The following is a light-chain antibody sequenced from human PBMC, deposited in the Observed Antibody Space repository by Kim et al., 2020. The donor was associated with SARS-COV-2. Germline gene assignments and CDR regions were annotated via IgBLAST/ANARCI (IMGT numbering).Light chain of an antibody. V-gene: IGLV6-57*03. CDR3: QSYDSSNPWV. CDR2: EDN. Sequence: KTVTLSCPRSSGSIACSYVEWYQQRPGRAPTTVIYEDNQRPSGVPDRFSGSIDSSSNSASLTISGLKTEDEADDYCQSYDSSNPWVFGGGTQLTVL. CDR1: SGSIACSY. J-gene: IGLJ3*02.